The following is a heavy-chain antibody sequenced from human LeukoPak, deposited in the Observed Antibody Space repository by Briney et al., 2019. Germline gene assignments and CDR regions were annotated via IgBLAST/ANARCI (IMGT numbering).Heavy chain of an antibody. CDR2: VHHTGST. V-gene: IGHV4-39*01. Sequence: KTSDTLSLTCTVCGVSISNNYFYWAWIRQPPGKGLEFIWYVHHTGSTFHNSSLKSRVTISADTSHNQFSLSLTSVTAADTAVYYWATLGLLRGAGFNLATHFDYWGQGTLVAVSS. D-gene: IGHD1-26*01. CDR3: ATLGLLRGAGFNLATHFDY. J-gene: IGHJ4*02. CDR1: GVSISNNYFY.